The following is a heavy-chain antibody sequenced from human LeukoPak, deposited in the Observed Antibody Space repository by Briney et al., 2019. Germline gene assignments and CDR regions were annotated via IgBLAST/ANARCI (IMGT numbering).Heavy chain of an antibody. CDR1: GFTFDDYG. CDR2: INWNGGST. J-gene: IGHJ3*02. Sequence: PGGSLRLSCAASGFTFDDYGMSWVRQAPGKGLEWVSGINWNGGSTGYADSVKGRFTISRDNAKNSLYLQMNSLRAEDTALYYCARDPHYYDSSGYHHAFDIWGQGTMVTVSS. CDR3: ARDPHYYDSSGYHHAFDI. D-gene: IGHD3-22*01. V-gene: IGHV3-20*04.